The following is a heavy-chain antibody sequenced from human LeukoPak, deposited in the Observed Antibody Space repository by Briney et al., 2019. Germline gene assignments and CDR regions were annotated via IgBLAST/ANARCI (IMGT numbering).Heavy chain of an antibody. CDR1: GGSISSSSYY. Sequence: PSETLSLTCTVSGGSISSSSYYWGWIRQPPGKGLEWFGRIYYSGSTYYQPSLKSRVTISVDTSKNQFSLKLSSVTGADTAVYYCARHEGGDLRYFDWLLHMDVWGKGTTVTISS. D-gene: IGHD3-9*01. J-gene: IGHJ6*03. V-gene: IGHV4-39*01. CDR2: IYYSGST. CDR3: ARHEGGDLRYFDWLLHMDV.